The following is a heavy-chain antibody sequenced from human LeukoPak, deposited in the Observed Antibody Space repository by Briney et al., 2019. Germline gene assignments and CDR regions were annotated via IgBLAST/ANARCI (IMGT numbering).Heavy chain of an antibody. V-gene: IGHV4-38-2*02. J-gene: IGHJ5*02. Sequence: AVTLTLPCTVSGYSISSGYYWGWIRPRPGAGVGWIEIMYYSGRIYYIHYVKSRVAISVDTSKNQFALKLSSVTAADTAVYYCAREGAAAGTGKKDRNWFDPWGQGTLVTVSS. CDR3: AREGAAAGTGKKDRNWFDP. CDR1: GYSISSGYY. D-gene: IGHD6-13*01. CDR2: MYYSGRI.